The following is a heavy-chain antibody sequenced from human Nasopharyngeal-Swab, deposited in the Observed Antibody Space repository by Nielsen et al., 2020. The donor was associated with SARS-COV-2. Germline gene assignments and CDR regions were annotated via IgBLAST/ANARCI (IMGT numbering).Heavy chain of an antibody. V-gene: IGHV3-43*01. CDR1: GFTFDDYT. CDR2: ISWDGGST. J-gene: IGHJ6*02. Sequence: GGSLRLSCAASGFTFDDYTMHWVRQAPGKGLEWVSLISWDGGSTYYADSVKGRFTISRDNSKSSLYLQMNSLRTEDTALYYCAKDFSGSYYTIPDYYYYYGMDVWGQGTTVTVSS. CDR3: AKDFSGSYYTIPDYYYYYGMDV. D-gene: IGHD3-10*01.